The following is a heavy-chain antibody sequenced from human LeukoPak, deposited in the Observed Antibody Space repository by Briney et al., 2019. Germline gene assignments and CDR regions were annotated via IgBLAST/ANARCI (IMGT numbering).Heavy chain of an antibody. D-gene: IGHD6-19*01. J-gene: IGHJ4*02. V-gene: IGHV4-34*01. Sequence: PSETLSLTCAVYGGSFSGYYWSWIRQPPGKGLEWIGEINHSGSTNYNPSLKSRVTISVDTSKNQFSLKLSSVTAADTAVYYCARVGAVAVVYFDYWGQGTLVTVSS. CDR1: GGSFSGYY. CDR3: ARVGAVAVVYFDY. CDR2: INHSGST.